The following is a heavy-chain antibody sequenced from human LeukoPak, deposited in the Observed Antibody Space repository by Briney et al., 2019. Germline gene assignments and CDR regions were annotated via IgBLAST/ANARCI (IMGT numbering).Heavy chain of an antibody. CDR1: GFTFKSYW. J-gene: IGHJ4*02. CDR2: IKEDGSEK. Sequence: PGGSLRLSCAASGFTFKSYWMYWVRQAPGKGLEWVAHIKEDGSEKYYVDSVKGRFTISRDNAKNSLYLQMNSLRAEDTAVYHWARDGAGSGVDFDYWGQGTLVTVSS. V-gene: IGHV3-7*01. D-gene: IGHD1-14*01. CDR3: ARDGAGSGVDFDY.